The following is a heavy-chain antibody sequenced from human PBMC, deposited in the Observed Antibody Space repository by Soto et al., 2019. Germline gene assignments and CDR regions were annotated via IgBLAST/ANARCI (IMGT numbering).Heavy chain of an antibody. Sequence: QVQLVQSGAEVKKPGSSVKVSCKASVGTFSSYAIIWVRQAPGQVLEWMGVIIPIFGTANYAQTFDGRVTIPADESTSTAYMELSSLRSEDTAVYYCARFLQLHNWFDPWGQGTLVTVSS. CDR1: VGTFSSYA. J-gene: IGHJ5*02. V-gene: IGHV1-69*01. D-gene: IGHD5-18*01. CDR2: IIPIFGTA. CDR3: ARFLQLHNWFDP.